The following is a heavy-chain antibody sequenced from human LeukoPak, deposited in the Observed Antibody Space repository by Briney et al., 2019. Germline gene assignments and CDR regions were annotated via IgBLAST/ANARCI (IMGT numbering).Heavy chain of an antibody. CDR3: ARPIFGVSWFDP. D-gene: IGHD3-3*01. CDR1: GYTFSTYD. Sequence: ASVKVSCKASGYTFSTYDLIWVRQATGQGLEWMGGMNPNSGNTAYAQKFQGRVTMTRNTSISTAYMELSSLRSEDTAVYYCARPIFGVSWFDPWGQGTLVTVSS. CDR2: MNPNSGNT. J-gene: IGHJ5*02. V-gene: IGHV1-8*01.